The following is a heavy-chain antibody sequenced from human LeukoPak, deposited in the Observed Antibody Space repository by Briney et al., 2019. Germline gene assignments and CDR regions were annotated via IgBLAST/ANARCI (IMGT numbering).Heavy chain of an antibody. CDR3: TTVDYSGYDLTY. CDR1: GFTFSNAW. D-gene: IGHD5-12*01. CDR2: IKSKTDGGTT. J-gene: IGHJ4*02. V-gene: IGHV3-15*01. Sequence: GGSLRLSCAASGFTFSNAWMSWVRQAPGKGLEWVGRIKSKTDGGTTDYAAPVKGRFTISRDDSKNTLYQQMNSLKTEDTAVYYCTTVDYSGYDLTYWGQGTLVTVSS.